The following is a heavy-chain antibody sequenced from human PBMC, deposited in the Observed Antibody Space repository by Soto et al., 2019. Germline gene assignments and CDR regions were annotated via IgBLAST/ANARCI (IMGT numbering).Heavy chain of an antibody. CDR2: ISYDGNYQ. CDR3: AKDRRVRDGLDV. CDR1: GFTFSNYG. Sequence: QVQLVESGGGVVQPGGSLRLSCAASGFTFSNYGVHWVRQAPGSGLEWVALISYDGNYQYYADAVKGRFAISRDNSKDTLYLEMTSLRSEDTDIYYCAKDRRVRDGLDVWGQGTTVTVSS. V-gene: IGHV3-30*18. D-gene: IGHD3-10*01. J-gene: IGHJ6*02.